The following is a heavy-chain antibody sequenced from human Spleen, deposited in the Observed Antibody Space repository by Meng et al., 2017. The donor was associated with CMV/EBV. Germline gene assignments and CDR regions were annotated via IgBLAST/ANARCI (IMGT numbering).Heavy chain of an antibody. CDR2: MNPNGGNT. J-gene: IGHJ4*02. D-gene: IGHD3-22*01. Sequence: SGYTLTSYDLNWVRQATGQGLEWMGWMNPNGGNTGYAQKFQGRVTMTTNSSISTAYMELSSLRSEDTAVYYCARGRYDTSGYYSFYYWGQGTLVTVSS. CDR3: ARGRYDTSGYYSFYY. CDR1: GYTLTSYD. V-gene: IGHV1-8*01.